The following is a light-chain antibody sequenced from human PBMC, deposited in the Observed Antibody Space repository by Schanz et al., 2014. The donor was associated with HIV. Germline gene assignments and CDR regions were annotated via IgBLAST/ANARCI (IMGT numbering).Light chain of an antibody. CDR3: QQLNSFPYT. J-gene: IGKJ2*01. Sequence: EIVLTQSPGTLSLSPGERATLSCRASQSVSSSYLAWYQQKPGQAPRLLIYAASTRATGTPARFSGSGSGTDFTLTINGLQPDDFATYYCQQLNSFPYTFGQGTMLEI. CDR2: AAS. V-gene: IGKV3-20*01. CDR1: QSVSSSY.